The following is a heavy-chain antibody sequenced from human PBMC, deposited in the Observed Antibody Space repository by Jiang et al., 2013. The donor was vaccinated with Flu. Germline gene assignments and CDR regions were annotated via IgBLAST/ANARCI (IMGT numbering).Heavy chain of an antibody. D-gene: IGHD3-9*01. CDR3: ARGLTDDILTGYPFDY. J-gene: IGHJ4*02. CDR2: FGTA. V-gene: IGHV1-69*06. Sequence: FGTANYAQKFQGRVTITADKSTSTAYMELSSLRSEDTAVYYCARGLTDDILTGYPFDYWGQGTLVTVSS.